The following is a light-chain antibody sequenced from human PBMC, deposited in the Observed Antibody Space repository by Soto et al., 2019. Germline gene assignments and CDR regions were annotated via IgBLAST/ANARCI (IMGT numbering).Light chain of an antibody. CDR2: DAS. CDR3: QQRSNWPPIT. CDR1: QSVSSY. Sequence: EIVLTQSPATLSLSPGERATLSCRASQSVSSYLAWYQQKPGQAPRLLIYDASNRATGIPARFSGSGSGTDFTLTISSLEAEDFAVYYCQQRSNWPPITFGGGTKVEI. V-gene: IGKV3-11*01. J-gene: IGKJ4*01.